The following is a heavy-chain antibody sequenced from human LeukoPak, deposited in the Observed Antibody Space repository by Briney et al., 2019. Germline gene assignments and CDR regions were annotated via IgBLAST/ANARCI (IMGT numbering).Heavy chain of an antibody. D-gene: IGHD3-3*01. CDR3: ARVGSGYYLSDMNY. CDR1: GFTFSSYN. V-gene: IGHV3-21*01. CDR2: ISSSSSYI. Sequence: GGSLRLSCAASGFTFSSYNMNWVRQAPGKGLEWVSSISSSSSYIYYADSVKGRFTISRDNAKNSLYLHMNSLRAEDTAVYYCARVGSGYYLSDMNYWGQGTLVTASS. J-gene: IGHJ4*02.